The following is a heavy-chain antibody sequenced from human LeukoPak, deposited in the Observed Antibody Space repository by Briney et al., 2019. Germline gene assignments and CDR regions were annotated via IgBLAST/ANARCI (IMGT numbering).Heavy chain of an antibody. CDR2: IYYSGST. V-gene: IGHV4-39*01. D-gene: IGHD6-19*01. CDR3: ARVKQWGAFDF. J-gene: IGHJ4*02. Sequence: SETLSLTCTVSGGSISSSSYYWGWIRQPPGKGLEWIGNIYYSGSTYYNPSLKSRVTISVETSKNQFSLNLSSVIAADTAVYYCARVKQWGAFDFWGQGTLVTVSS. CDR1: GGSISSSSYY.